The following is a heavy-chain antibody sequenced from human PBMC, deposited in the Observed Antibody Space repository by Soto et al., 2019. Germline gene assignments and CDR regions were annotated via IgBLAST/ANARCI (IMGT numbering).Heavy chain of an antibody. Sequence: QVQLQESGPGLVKPSQTLSLTCTVSGCSISSGGYYWSWIRQHPGKGLEWIGYIYYSGSTYYNPSLKSRVTTTVDTYKNQFSLKLSSVPAADTAVYYCARGCYDSSGGGTDGENWFDPWGQGTLVTVSS. V-gene: IGHV4-31*03. CDR1: GCSISSGGYY. CDR3: ARGCYDSSGGGTDGENWFDP. CDR2: IYYSGST. J-gene: IGHJ5*02. D-gene: IGHD3-22*01.